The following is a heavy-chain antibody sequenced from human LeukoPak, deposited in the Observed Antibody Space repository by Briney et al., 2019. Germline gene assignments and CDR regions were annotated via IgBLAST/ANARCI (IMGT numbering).Heavy chain of an antibody. V-gene: IGHV4-39*01. J-gene: IGHJ4*02. CDR2: IYYSGST. Sequence: SETPSLTCTVSGGSISSSSYYWGWIRQPPGKGLEWIGSIYYSGSTYYNPSLKSRVTISVDTSKNQFSLKLSSVTAADTAVYYCARQDLYGSPLYFDYWGQGTLVTVSS. CDR1: GGSISSSSYY. D-gene: IGHD3-10*01. CDR3: ARQDLYGSPLYFDY.